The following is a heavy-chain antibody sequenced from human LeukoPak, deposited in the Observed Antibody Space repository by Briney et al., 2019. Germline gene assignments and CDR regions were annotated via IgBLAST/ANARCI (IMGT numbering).Heavy chain of an antibody. Sequence: GGSLRLSCAASGFTFSNAWMSWVRQAPGKGLEWVGRIKSKTDGGTTDYAAPVKGRFTISRDDSKNTLYLQMNSLKTEDTAVYYCTTFNWNYVFNYYYMDVWGKGTTVTVSS. CDR2: IKSKTDGGTT. V-gene: IGHV3-15*01. D-gene: IGHD1-7*01. CDR1: GFTFSNAW. CDR3: TTFNWNYVFNYYYMDV. J-gene: IGHJ6*03.